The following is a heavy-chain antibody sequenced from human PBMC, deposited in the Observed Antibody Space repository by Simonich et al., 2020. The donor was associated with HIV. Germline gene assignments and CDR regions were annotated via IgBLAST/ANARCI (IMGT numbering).Heavy chain of an antibody. J-gene: IGHJ3*02. CDR1: GYTFTTYS. D-gene: IGHD1-1*01. CDR2: INAGNGNT. V-gene: IGHV1-3*01. CDR3: ARDSATRTDAGAFDI. Sequence: QVHLVQSGAEVKKPGASVKLSCKASGYTFTTYSMHWVRQAPGQRLEWMGWINAGNGNTKESQKLQGRVTITRDTSASTAYMELSSLTSEDTAVYYCARDSATRTDAGAFDIWGQGTMVTVSS.